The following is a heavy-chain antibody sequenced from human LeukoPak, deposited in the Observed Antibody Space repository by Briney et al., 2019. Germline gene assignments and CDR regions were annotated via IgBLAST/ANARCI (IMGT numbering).Heavy chain of an antibody. CDR1: GYTFTSYY. CDR3: AKDGSRSYLDH. CDR2: IHPNSGST. Sequence: ASVKVSCKASGYTFTSYYMHWVRQAPGQGLEWMGIIHPNSGSTTYAQKFRGRVTMTRDTSTSTVYMELSSLRSEDTAMYYCAKDGSRSYLDHWGQGTLVTVSS. J-gene: IGHJ4*02. D-gene: IGHD3-10*01. V-gene: IGHV1-46*01.